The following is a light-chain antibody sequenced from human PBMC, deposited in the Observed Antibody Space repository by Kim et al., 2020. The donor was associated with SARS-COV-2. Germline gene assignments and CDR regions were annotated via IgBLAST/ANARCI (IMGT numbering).Light chain of an antibody. V-gene: IGLV3-19*01. CDR1: SLRSYY. Sequence: SSELTQDPAVSVALGQTVRITCQGDSLRSYYATWYQQKPGQAPIIVIYGKSIRPSGIPERFSGSSSGDTASLTITGTQAGDEADYYCNSRDSNKNVVFGG. J-gene: IGLJ2*01. CDR2: GKS. CDR3: NSRDSNKNVV.